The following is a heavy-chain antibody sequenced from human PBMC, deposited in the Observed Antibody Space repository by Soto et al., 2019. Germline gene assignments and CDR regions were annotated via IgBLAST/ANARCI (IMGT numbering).Heavy chain of an antibody. CDR3: ARVWFGEGGRYYYYGMDV. V-gene: IGHV1-18*01. Sequence: ASVMFSCKASGYTFTSYGISWVRQSPGQGREWMGWISAYNGNTNYEQNLQGRVTITIYTSTSTVYMELRSLRSDDTAVYYCARVWFGEGGRYYYYGMDVWGQGTTVTVSS. D-gene: IGHD3-10*01. CDR2: ISAYNGNT. J-gene: IGHJ6*02. CDR1: GYTFTSYG.